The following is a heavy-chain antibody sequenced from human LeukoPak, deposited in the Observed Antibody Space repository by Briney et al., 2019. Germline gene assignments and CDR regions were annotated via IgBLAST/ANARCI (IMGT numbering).Heavy chain of an antibody. D-gene: IGHD5-18*01. CDR3: AKGNVDTAMATDY. CDR2: ISGDGYRT. V-gene: IGHV3-43*02. J-gene: IGHJ4*02. Sequence: PGGSLRLSCAASGFTFDDYAMHWVRQAPGKGLEWVSLISGDGYRTYYADSVKGRFTISRDNSKNSLYLQMNSLRTEDTALYHCAKGNVDTAMATDYWGQGTLVTVSS. CDR1: GFTFDDYA.